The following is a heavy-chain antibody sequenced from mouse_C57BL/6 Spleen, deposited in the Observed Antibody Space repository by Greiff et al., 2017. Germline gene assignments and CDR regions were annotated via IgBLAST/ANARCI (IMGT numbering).Heavy chain of an antibody. V-gene: IGHV1-80*01. CDR3: ARYSNYYAMDY. CDR2: IYPGDGDT. CDR1: GYAFSSYW. D-gene: IGHD2-5*01. J-gene: IGHJ4*01. Sequence: VKLVESGAELVKPGASVKISCKASGYAFSSYWMNWVKQRPGKGLEWIGQIYPGDGDTNYNGKFKGKATLTADKSSSTAYMQLSSLTSEDSAVYFCARYSNYYAMDYWGQGTSVTVSS.